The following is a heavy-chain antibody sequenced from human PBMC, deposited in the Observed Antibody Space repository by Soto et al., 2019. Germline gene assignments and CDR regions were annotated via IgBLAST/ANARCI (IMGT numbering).Heavy chain of an antibody. CDR3: AHSRGGGQWLVRSRYFDY. D-gene: IGHD6-19*01. V-gene: IGHV2-5*01. J-gene: IGHJ4*02. CDR2: IYWNDDK. Sequence: SGPTLVNPTQTLTLTCTSSGFSLSTSGVGVGWIRQPPGKALEWLALIYWNDDKRYSPSLKSRLTITKDTSKNQVVLTMTNMDPVDTATYYCAHSRGGGQWLVRSRYFDYWGQGTLVTVSS. CDR1: GFSLSTSGVG.